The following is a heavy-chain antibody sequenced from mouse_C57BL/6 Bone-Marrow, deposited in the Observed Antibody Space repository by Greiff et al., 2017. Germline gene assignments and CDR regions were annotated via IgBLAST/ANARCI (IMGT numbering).Heavy chain of an antibody. CDR2: IRLKSDNYAT. Sequence: DVKLVESGGGLVQPGGSMKLSCVASGFTFSNYWMNWVRQSPEKGLEWVAQIRLKSDNYATHYAESVKGRFTISRDDSKSSVYLQMNNLRAEDTGIYYCTGYYYGSSTAGFAYWGQGTLVTVSA. CDR3: TGYYYGSSTAGFAY. CDR1: GFTFSNYW. V-gene: IGHV6-3*01. J-gene: IGHJ3*01. D-gene: IGHD1-1*01.